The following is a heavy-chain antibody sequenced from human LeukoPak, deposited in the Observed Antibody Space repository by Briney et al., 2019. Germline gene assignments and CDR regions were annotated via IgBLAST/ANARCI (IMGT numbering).Heavy chain of an antibody. CDR1: RGSFSGYY. CDR2: IHHSGST. CDR3: ARDRGAAAGIFDY. D-gene: IGHD6-13*01. J-gene: IGHJ4*02. Sequence: SETLSLTCAVYRGSFSGYYWSWIRQPPGKGLEWIGEIHHSGSTNYNPSLKSRVTISVDTSKNQFSLKLSSVTAADTAVYYCARDRGAAAGIFDYWGQGTLVTVSS. V-gene: IGHV4-34*01.